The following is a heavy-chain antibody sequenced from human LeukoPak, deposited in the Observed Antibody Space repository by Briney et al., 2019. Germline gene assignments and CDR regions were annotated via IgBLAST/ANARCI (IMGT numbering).Heavy chain of an antibody. Sequence: RSLRLSCAASGFTFSSYDMHWVRQAPGKGLEWVAVISYDGSNKYYADSVKGRFTISRDNSKNTLYLQMNSLRAEDTAVYYCAKDKTPWEPKYYFHNWGQGTLVTVSS. V-gene: IGHV3-30*18. CDR2: ISYDGSNK. CDR3: AKDKTPWEPKYYFHN. D-gene: IGHD1-26*01. CDR1: GFTFSSYD. J-gene: IGHJ4*02.